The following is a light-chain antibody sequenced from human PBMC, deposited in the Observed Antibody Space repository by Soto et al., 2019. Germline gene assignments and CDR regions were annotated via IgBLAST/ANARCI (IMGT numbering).Light chain of an antibody. J-gene: IGLJ3*02. Sequence: SYELTQPPSVSVAPGKTARITCGGNNIGSESVHWYQQKPGQAPVLVIYYDTNRPSGIPERFSGSNSGNTATLTISRVEAGDEADSYCQVWDGSGDQGVFGGGTRQAV. V-gene: IGLV3-21*04. CDR3: QVWDGSGDQGV. CDR1: NIGSES. CDR2: YDT.